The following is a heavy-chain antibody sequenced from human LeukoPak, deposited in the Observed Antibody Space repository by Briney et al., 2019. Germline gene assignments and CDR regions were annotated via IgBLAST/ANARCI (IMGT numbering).Heavy chain of an antibody. V-gene: IGHV1-18*01. CDR3: PRVPGHSSSWFPKTDWTFDY. CDR1: GYTFTSYG. D-gene: IGHD6-13*01. Sequence: ASVKVSCKASGYTFTSYGISWVRQAPGQGLEWMGWISAYNGNTNYAQKLQGRVTMTTDTSTSTAYMELRSLRSDDTAVYYCPRVPGHSSSWFPKTDWTFDYWGQGTLVTVSS. J-gene: IGHJ4*02. CDR2: ISAYNGNT.